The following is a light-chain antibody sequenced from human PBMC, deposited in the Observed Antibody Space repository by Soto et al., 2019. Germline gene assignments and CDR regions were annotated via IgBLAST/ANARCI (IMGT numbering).Light chain of an antibody. J-gene: IGLJ1*01. CDR3: AAWDDSPSVLA. CDR1: SSNIESNY. V-gene: IGLV1-47*02. Sequence: QSVLTQPASASGSPGQRVTISCSGSSSNIESNYVYWYQQFQGTTPQLLIYNNYQRPSAVADRFSGSTSGTSASLAISGLRSDDEADYYYAAWDDSPSVLAFGTGTKVTVL. CDR2: NNY.